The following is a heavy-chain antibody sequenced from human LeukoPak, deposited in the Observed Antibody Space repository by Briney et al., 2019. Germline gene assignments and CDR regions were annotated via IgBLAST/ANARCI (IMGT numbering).Heavy chain of an antibody. J-gene: IGHJ6*03. V-gene: IGHV3-23*01. D-gene: IGHD2-2*01. CDR2: ISGSGGST. Sequence: GGSLRLSCAASGFTFSSYAMSWVRQAPGKGLEWVSAISGSGGSTYYADSVKGRFTISRDNSKNTLYLQMNSLRAEDTAVYYCAKRHEDIVVVPAAVWDYYYYMDVWGKGTTVTVSS. CDR3: AKRHEDIVVVPAAVWDYYYYMDV. CDR1: GFTFSSYA.